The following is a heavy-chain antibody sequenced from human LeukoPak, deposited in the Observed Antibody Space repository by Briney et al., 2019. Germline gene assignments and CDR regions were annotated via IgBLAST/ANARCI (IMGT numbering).Heavy chain of an antibody. CDR1: GFDFSNYA. V-gene: IGHV3-9*01. J-gene: IGHJ1*01. Sequence: GGSLRLSCAASGFDFSNYAMHWVRQAPGKGLEWVSGISWNSGSIGYADSVKGRFTISRDNAKNSLYLQMNSLRAEDTALYYCAKVSYDSSGYYYEYFQHWGQGTLVTVSS. D-gene: IGHD3-22*01. CDR3: AKVSYDSSGYYYEYFQH. CDR2: ISWNSGSI.